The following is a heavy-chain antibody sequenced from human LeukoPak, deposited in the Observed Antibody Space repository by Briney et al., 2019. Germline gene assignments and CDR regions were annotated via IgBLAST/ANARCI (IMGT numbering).Heavy chain of an antibody. D-gene: IGHD2-15*01. V-gene: IGHV3-23*01. Sequence: PGGSLRLSCAASGFTFSSYAMSWVRQAPGKGLEWVSAISGSGGSTYYADSVKGRFTISRDNSKNTLYLQMSSLRAEDTAVYYCAKSGPSLSGGGYYFDYWGQGTLVTVSS. CDR1: GFTFSSYA. CDR2: ISGSGGST. CDR3: AKSGPSLSGGGYYFDY. J-gene: IGHJ4*02.